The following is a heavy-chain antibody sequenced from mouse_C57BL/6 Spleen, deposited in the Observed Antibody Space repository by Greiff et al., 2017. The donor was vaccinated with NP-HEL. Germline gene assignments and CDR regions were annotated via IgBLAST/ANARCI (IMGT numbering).Heavy chain of an antibody. J-gene: IGHJ2*01. V-gene: IGHV1-82*01. CDR1: GYAFSSSW. CDR3: AREGWLPLFDY. CDR2: IYPGDGDT. Sequence: LVESGPELVKPGASVKISCKASGYAFSSSWMNWVKQRPGKGLEWIGRIYPGDGDTNYNGKFKGKATLTADKSSSTAYMQLSSLTSEDSAVYFCAREGWLPLFDYWGQGTTLTVSS. D-gene: IGHD2-2*01.